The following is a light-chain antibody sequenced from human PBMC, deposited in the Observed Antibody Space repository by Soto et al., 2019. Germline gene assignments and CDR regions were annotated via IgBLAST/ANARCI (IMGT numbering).Light chain of an antibody. Sequence: QSVLTQPRSVSGSPGQSVTISCTGTSSDVVSWYQQHPGKATKPIIYNVSQRPSGVPDRFSGSKSGNTASLTISGLQAEDEADYYCCSSAGGFTWVFGGGTKVTVL. J-gene: IGLJ3*02. CDR1: SSDV. V-gene: IGLV2-11*01. CDR3: CSSAGGFTWV. CDR2: NVS.